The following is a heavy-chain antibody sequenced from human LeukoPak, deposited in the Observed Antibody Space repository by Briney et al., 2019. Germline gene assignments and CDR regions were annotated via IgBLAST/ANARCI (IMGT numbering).Heavy chain of an antibody. CDR3: VKGSTGVPPLEY. V-gene: IGHV3-53*01. Sequence: PGGSLRLSCAVSGFAVSNSFMSWVRQAPGKGLEWLSVIFTVGDTYYAGSVTGRFTISRDNSENTLYLQMNSLTAEDTALYYCVKGSTGVPPLEYWGQGTLVTVSS. J-gene: IGHJ4*02. D-gene: IGHD3-3*01. CDR1: GFAVSNSF. CDR2: IFTVGDT.